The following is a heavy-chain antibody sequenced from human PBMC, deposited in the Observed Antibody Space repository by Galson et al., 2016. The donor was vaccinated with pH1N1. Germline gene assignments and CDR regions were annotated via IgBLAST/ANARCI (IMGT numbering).Heavy chain of an antibody. Sequence: SVKVSCKASGGIFNNYGTSWVRQAPGQGLEWMGWINPKSGGTKYAEKFQGRVAMTSDTSTSTAYMELRSLTSDDTAVYYCARAPGSGWYLGEYFQHWGQGTLLTVSS. J-gene: IGHJ1*01. V-gene: IGHV1-2*02. CDR2: INPKSGGT. D-gene: IGHD6-19*01. CDR1: GGIFNNYG. CDR3: ARAPGSGWYLGEYFQH.